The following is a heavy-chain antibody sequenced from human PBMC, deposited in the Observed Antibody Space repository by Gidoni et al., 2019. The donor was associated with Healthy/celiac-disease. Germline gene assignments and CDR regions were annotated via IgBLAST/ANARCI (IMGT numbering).Heavy chain of an antibody. CDR3: ARGGYGDGDY. V-gene: IGHV4-34*01. J-gene: IGHJ4*02. D-gene: IGHD4-17*01. CDR2: INHSGST. Sequence: QVQLQQWGAGLLKPSETLSLTCAVYGGSFSGYYWSWIRQPPGKGLEWIGEINHSGSTNYNPSLKSRVTISVDTSKNQFSLKLSSVTAADTAVYYCARGGYGDGDYWGQGTLVTVSS. CDR1: GGSFSGYY.